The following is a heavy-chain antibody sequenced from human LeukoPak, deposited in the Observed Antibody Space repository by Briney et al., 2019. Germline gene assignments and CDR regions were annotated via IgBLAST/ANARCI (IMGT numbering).Heavy chain of an antibody. CDR3: AKGLTPWELLPLDS. Sequence: GGSLRLSCAASGFTVSNNYMSWVRQAPGKGLEWVSAISGAGDNAYYADSLQGRFTISRDNSNTTLFLQVNSLRADDTAVYYCAKGLTPWELLPLDSWGQGTLVTVSS. J-gene: IGHJ4*02. CDR1: GFTVSNNY. D-gene: IGHD1-26*01. V-gene: IGHV3-23*01. CDR2: ISGAGDNA.